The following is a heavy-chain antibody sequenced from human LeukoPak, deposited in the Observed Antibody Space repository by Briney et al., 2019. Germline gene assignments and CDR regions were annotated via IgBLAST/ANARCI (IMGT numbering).Heavy chain of an antibody. V-gene: IGHV4-61*02. J-gene: IGHJ5*02. CDR3: AREASGYCSSTSCLTDGWGNWFDP. CDR1: GGSSSSGSDY. D-gene: IGHD2-2*01. Sequence: SETLSLTCTVSGGSSSSGSDYWSWIRQPAGKGLEGIGRTYTRGNTTHDPSLKTRVTMSVDTSKNQVSLKLRSLTAADTAVYYYAREASGYCSSTSCLTDGWGNWFDPWGQGTLVTVSS. CDR2: TYTRGNT.